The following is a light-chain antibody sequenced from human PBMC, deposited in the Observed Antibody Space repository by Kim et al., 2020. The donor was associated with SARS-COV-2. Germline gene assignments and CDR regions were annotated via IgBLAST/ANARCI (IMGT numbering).Light chain of an antibody. V-gene: IGKV1-5*03. Sequence: ISNSLAWYQQKPGKAPKLLIFKASSLESGVPSRFSGSRSGTEFTLTISSLQPDDFATYYCQQYNSYPYTFGQGTKLEI. CDR1: ISNS. CDR3: QQYNSYPYT. J-gene: IGKJ2*01. CDR2: KAS.